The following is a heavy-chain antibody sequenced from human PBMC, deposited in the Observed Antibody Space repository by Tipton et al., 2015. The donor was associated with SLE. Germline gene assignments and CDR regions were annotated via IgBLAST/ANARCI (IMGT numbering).Heavy chain of an antibody. CDR1: GYSISSGYY. Sequence: TLSLTCAVSGYSISSGYYWGWIRQPPGKGLEWIGSIYHSGSTYYNPSLKSRVTISVDTSKNQFSLKLSSVTAADTAVYYCARDPLRYFDWLLSYYYYGMDVWGQGTTVTVSS. D-gene: IGHD3-9*01. J-gene: IGHJ6*02. CDR3: ARDPLRYFDWLLSYYYYGMDV. V-gene: IGHV4-38-2*02. CDR2: IYHSGST.